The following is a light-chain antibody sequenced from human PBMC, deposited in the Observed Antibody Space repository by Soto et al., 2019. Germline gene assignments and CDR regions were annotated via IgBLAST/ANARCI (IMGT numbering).Light chain of an antibody. CDR2: GAS. J-gene: IGKJ2*01. Sequence: EIVMTQSTATLSVSPGERATLSCRASQSVSSNLAWYQQKPGQAPRLLIYGASTRATGIPARFSGSGSGTEFTLTISSLQYEDFAGYYCQQYNNWPPKTFGQGTKLEIK. CDR3: QQYNNWPPKT. V-gene: IGKV3-15*01. CDR1: QSVSSN.